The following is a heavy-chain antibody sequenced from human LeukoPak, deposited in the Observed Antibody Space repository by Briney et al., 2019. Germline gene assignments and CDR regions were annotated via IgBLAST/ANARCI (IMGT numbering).Heavy chain of an antibody. CDR1: GYTFTGYY. CDR3: AKPRGTGTTWGRLYFDY. D-gene: IGHD1-1*01. V-gene: IGHV1-2*02. Sequence: ASVKVSCKASGYTFTGYYMHWVRQAPGQGLEWMGWINPNSGGTNYAQKFQGRVTMTRDTSISTAYMELSSLRAEDTAVYYCAKPRGTGTTWGRLYFDYWGQGTLVTVSS. J-gene: IGHJ4*02. CDR2: INPNSGGT.